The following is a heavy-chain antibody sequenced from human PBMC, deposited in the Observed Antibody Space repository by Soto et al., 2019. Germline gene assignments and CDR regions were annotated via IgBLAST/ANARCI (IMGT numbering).Heavy chain of an antibody. D-gene: IGHD4-17*01. CDR3: ATLGDYVSY. Sequence: ASVKVSCKTFGYTFNSYGISWVRQAPGQGLEWMGGFDPEDGETIYAQKFQGRVTMTEDTSTDTAYMELSSLRSEDTAVYYCATLGDYVSYWGQGTLVTVSS. CDR1: GYTFNSYG. V-gene: IGHV1-24*01. J-gene: IGHJ4*02. CDR2: FDPEDGET.